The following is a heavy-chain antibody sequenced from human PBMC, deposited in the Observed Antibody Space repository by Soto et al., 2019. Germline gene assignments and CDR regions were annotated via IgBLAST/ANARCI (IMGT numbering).Heavy chain of an antibody. CDR1: GYTFTRYD. CDR3: ARGPGVLRFLEWFSYYYMDV. D-gene: IGHD3-3*01. V-gene: IGHV1-8*01. CDR2: MNPNSGNT. J-gene: IGHJ6*03. Sequence: ASVKVSCKASGYTFTRYDINWVRQATGQGLEWMGWMNPNSGNTGYAQKFQGRVTMTRNTSISTAYMELSSLRSEDTAVYYCARGPGVLRFLEWFSYYYMDVWGKGTTVTVSS.